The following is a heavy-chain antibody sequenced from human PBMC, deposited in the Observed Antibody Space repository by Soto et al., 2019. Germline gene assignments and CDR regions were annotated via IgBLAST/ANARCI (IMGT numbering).Heavy chain of an antibody. V-gene: IGHV3-30*18. D-gene: IGHD3-22*01. CDR3: AKDLNYYDSSVWFDP. Sequence: QVQLVESGGGVVQPGRSLRLSCAASGFTFSSYGMHWVRQAPGKGLEWVAVISYDGSNKYYADSVKGRFTISRDNSKNTLYLQMNSLRAEDTAVYYCAKDLNYYDSSVWFDPWGQGTLVTVSS. J-gene: IGHJ5*02. CDR1: GFTFSSYG. CDR2: ISYDGSNK.